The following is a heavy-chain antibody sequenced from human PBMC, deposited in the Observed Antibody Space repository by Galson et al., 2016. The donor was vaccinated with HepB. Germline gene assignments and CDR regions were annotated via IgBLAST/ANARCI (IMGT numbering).Heavy chain of an antibody. CDR1: GSTFSINS. CDR3: AKELVRSAFDI. D-gene: IGHD1-26*01. Sequence: SLRLSCAASGSTFSINSMSWVRQAPGKGLEWIAAIASSSSYIYYRDSVKGRFTISRDNAKNSLYLQMDSLRAEDTAVYYCAKELVRSAFDIWGQGTMVIVSS. J-gene: IGHJ3*02. CDR2: IASSSSYI. V-gene: IGHV3-21*01.